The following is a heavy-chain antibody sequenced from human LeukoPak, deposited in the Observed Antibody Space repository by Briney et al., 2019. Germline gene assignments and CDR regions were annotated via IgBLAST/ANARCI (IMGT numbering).Heavy chain of an antibody. CDR2: INPSGGST. D-gene: IGHD6-13*01. CDR1: GYTFTGYY. Sequence: GASVKVSCKASGYTFTGYYMHWVRQAPGQGLEWVGIINPSGGSTSYAQKFQGRVTMTRDMSTSTVYMELSSLRSEDTAVYYCACSSSWYLGAFDIWGQGTMVTVSS. CDR3: ACSSSWYLGAFDI. V-gene: IGHV1-46*01. J-gene: IGHJ3*02.